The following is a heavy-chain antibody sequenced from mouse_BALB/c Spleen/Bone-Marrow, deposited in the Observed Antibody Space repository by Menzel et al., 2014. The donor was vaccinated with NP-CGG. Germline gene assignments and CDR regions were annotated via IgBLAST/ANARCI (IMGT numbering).Heavy chain of an antibody. CDR3: ARHAYYDQTEVSFVY. CDR2: ISGDGRYT. CDR1: GFSFSNYG. V-gene: IGHV5-9-2*01. J-gene: IGHJ3*01. D-gene: IGHD2-4*01. Sequence: DVQLVESGGGLVKSGGSLKLSCAASGFSFSNYGMSWVRQTPEKWLEWVATISGDGRYTFYSDSVKGRFTISRDNAKNNLYLQLSSLRSEDTALYYCARHAYYDQTEVSFVYWGQGTLVTVSA.